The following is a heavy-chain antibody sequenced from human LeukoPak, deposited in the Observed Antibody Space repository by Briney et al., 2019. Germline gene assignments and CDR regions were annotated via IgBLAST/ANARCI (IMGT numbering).Heavy chain of an antibody. CDR3: TRLRLEKKDYYGSGSYFDY. Sequence: GGSLRLSCTASGFTFGDYAMSWVRQAPGKGLEWVGFIRSKAYGGTTEYAASVKGRFTISRDDSKSIAYLQMNSLEAEDTAVYYCTRLRLEKKDYYGSGSYFDYWGQGTLVTVSS. D-gene: IGHD3-10*01. J-gene: IGHJ4*02. V-gene: IGHV3-49*04. CDR1: GFTFGDYA. CDR2: IRSKAYGGTT.